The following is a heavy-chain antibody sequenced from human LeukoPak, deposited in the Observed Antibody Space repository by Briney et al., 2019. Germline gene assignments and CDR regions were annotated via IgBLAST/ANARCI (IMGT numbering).Heavy chain of an antibody. CDR2: ISAYNGNT. CDR1: GYTFTSYG. D-gene: IGHD6-19*01. J-gene: IGHJ4*02. V-gene: IGHV1-18*01. Sequence: ASVKVSCKASGYTFTSYGISWVRQAPGQGLEWMGWISAYNGNTNYAQKLQGRVTMTTDTSTSTAYMELRSLRSDDTAVYYCASSHQKKYSSATFDYWGQGTLVTVSS. CDR3: ASSHQKKYSSATFDY.